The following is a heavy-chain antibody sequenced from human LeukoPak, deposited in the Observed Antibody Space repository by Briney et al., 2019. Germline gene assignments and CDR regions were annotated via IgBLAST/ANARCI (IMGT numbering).Heavy chain of an antibody. CDR1: GFTFSTYW. Sequence: GGSLRLSCAASGFTFSTYWMHWVRQAPGKGLVWVSRIDSDATTTTYADSVKGRFTISRDNAKNTLYLQMNSLRAEDTAVYYCTRVDLSWAHDFWGQGTLVTVSS. V-gene: IGHV3-74*01. J-gene: IGHJ4*02. CDR3: TRVDLSWAHDF. CDR2: IDSDATTT. D-gene: IGHD3-16*02.